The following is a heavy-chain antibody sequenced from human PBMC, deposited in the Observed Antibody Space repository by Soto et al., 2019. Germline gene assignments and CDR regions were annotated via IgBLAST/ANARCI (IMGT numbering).Heavy chain of an antibody. CDR3: ARMSYFYDKWYFDI. V-gene: IGHV4-30-4*08. D-gene: IGHD3-22*01. CDR2: IYHSGGT. Sequence: QVQLQESGPGLVKPSQTLSLTCTVSGDSISGGGYYWGWVRQRPGKGLEWIGCIYHSGGTHYNPSLKSRLTMSIDKSKNQFHLKLNSVTAADTATYYCARMSYFYDKWYFDIWGRGTLVTVSS. J-gene: IGHJ2*01. CDR1: GDSISGGGYY.